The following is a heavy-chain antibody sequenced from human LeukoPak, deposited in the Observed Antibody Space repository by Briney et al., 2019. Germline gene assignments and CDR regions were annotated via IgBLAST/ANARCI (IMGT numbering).Heavy chain of an antibody. CDR2: IIPILGIA. D-gene: IGHD3-10*01. J-gene: IGHJ4*02. V-gene: IGHV1-69*04. Sequence: SVTVSCKASGGTFSSYAISWVRQAPGQGLEWMGWIIPILGIANYAQKFQGRVTITADKSTSTACMELSSLRSEDTAVYYCARGPYYYGSGSSRPVDYWGQGTLVTVSS. CDR1: GGTFSSYA. CDR3: ARGPYYYGSGSSRPVDY.